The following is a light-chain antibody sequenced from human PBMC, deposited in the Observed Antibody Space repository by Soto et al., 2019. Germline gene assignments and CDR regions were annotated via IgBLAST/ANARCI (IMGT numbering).Light chain of an antibody. Sequence: EIRLTQSPGTLSLSPGERATLSCRASQSVRNSYLAWYQQKPGKAPRLLIYGASVRATGIPDRFSGIGSGTDFTLTISRLEPEDFAVYYCQQYGSSPYTFGQGTKLEI. CDR2: GAS. V-gene: IGKV3-20*01. CDR3: QQYGSSPYT. J-gene: IGKJ2*01. CDR1: QSVRNSY.